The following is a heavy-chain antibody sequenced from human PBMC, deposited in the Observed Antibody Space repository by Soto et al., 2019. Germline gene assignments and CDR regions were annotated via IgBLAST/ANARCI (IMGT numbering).Heavy chain of an antibody. CDR3: AKDILRGVITGNNYYGMDV. V-gene: IGHV3-30*18. CDR2: ISYDGNNE. J-gene: IGHJ6*02. D-gene: IGHD3-10*01. Sequence: GGSLRLSCAASGFTFTTYDMHWVRQAPGKGLEWVAVISYDGNNEYYADSVKGRFTISRDTSKNTLYLQMNSLRPEDTAVYYCAKDILRGVITGNNYYGMDVWGQVTTVTVSS. CDR1: GFTFTTYD.